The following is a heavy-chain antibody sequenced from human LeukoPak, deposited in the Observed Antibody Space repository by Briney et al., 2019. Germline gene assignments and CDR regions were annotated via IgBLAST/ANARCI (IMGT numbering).Heavy chain of an antibody. J-gene: IGHJ4*02. Sequence: ASVKVSCKASGYTFTGYYMHWVRQAPGQGLEWMGRINPNSGGTNYAQKFQGRVTMTRDTSISTAYMELSRLRSDDTAVYYCATGAIFGVVISDDYWGQGTLVTVSS. CDR1: GYTFTGYY. V-gene: IGHV1-2*06. CDR3: ATGAIFGVVISDDY. D-gene: IGHD3-3*01. CDR2: INPNSGGT.